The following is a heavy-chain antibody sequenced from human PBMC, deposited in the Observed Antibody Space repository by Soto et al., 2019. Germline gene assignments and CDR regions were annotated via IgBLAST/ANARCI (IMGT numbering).Heavy chain of an antibody. D-gene: IGHD3-22*01. CDR2: IYYSGST. Sequence: QVKLQESGPGLVKSSQTLSLTCTVSGGSISSGDYYWSWIRQHPGKGLEWIGYIYYSGSTYYNPSLKSRVTISVDTSKNQFSLKLSSVTAADTAVYYCASIGMIVRSNDAFDIWGQGTMVTVSS. CDR3: ASIGMIVRSNDAFDI. CDR1: GGSISSGDYY. V-gene: IGHV4-31*03. J-gene: IGHJ3*02.